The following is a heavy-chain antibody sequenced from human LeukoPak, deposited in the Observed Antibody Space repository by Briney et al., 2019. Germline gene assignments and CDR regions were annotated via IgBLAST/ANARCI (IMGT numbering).Heavy chain of an antibody. CDR1: GDSVSSNSVT. V-gene: IGHV6-1*01. D-gene: IGHD1-1*01. Sequence: SQTLSLTCAISGDSVSSNSVTWNWIRQSSSRGLEWLGRTYYRSTWYNDYAVSVRGRITVNPDTSKSQFSLHLNSVTPEDTAVYYCARRLTRYDCFDPWGQGILVTVSS. CDR2: TYYRSTWYN. J-gene: IGHJ5*02. CDR3: ARRLTRYDCFDP.